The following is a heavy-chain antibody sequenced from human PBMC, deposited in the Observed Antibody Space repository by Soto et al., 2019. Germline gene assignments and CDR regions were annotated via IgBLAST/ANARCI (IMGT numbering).Heavy chain of an antibody. J-gene: IGHJ6*03. CDR3: ARQKEYSSSTTYYYYMDV. Sequence: GESLKISCKGSGYSFTSYWIGWVRQMPGKGLEWMGIIYPGDSDTRYSPSFQGQVTISADKSISTAYLQWSSLKASDTAMYYCARQKEYSSSTTYYYYMDVWGKGTTVTVSS. CDR1: GYSFTSYW. D-gene: IGHD6-6*01. V-gene: IGHV5-51*01. CDR2: IYPGDSDT.